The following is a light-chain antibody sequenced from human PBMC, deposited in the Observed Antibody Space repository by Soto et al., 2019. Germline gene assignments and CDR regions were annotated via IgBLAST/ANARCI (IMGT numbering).Light chain of an antibody. CDR2: TAS. CDR3: QQSYTVPIT. J-gene: IGKJ3*01. Sequence: DIQMTQSPPSLSAYVGDRVTITCRASQSISNRLNWYQQQPGKAPKLLIYTASTLEGGVTSRFSGSGSATDFTLTINSLQPEDFATYYCQQSYTVPITFRPGTTVDIK. CDR1: QSISNR. V-gene: IGKV1-39*01.